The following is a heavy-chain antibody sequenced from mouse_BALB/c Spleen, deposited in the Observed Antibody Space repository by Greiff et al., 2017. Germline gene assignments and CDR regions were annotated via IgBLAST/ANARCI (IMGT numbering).Heavy chain of an antibody. V-gene: IGHV8-8*01. CDR2: IWWDDDK. CDR1: GFSLSTSGMG. Sequence: QVTLKVSGPGILQPSQTLSLTCSFSGFSLSTSGMGVGWIRQPSGKGLEWLAHIWWDDDKRYNPALKSRLTISKDTSSNQVFLKIASVDTADTATYYCARILLLRFFAMDYWGQGTSVTVSS. D-gene: IGHD1-1*01. J-gene: IGHJ4*01. CDR3: ARILLLRFFAMDY.